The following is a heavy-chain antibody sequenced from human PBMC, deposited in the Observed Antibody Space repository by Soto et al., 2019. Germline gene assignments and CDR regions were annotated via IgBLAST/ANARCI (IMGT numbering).Heavy chain of an antibody. CDR3: ARDMTSIAARRALDY. CDR2: INPNSGGT. Sequence: ASVKVSCKXSGYTFTGYYMHWVRQAPGQGLEWMGWINPNSGGTNYAQKFQGWVTMTRDTSISTAYMELSRLRSDDTAVYYCARDMTSIAARRALDYWGQGTLVTVSS. D-gene: IGHD6-6*01. J-gene: IGHJ4*02. CDR1: GYTFTGYY. V-gene: IGHV1-2*04.